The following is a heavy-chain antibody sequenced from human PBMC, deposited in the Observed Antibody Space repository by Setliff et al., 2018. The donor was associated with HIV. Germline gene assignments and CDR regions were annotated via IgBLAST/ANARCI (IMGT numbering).Heavy chain of an antibody. J-gene: IGHJ4*02. CDR1: GGTFSNYA. V-gene: IGHV1-69*13. CDR3: AIDGAGGWLRPMPDY. CDR2: IIPIFGTV. D-gene: IGHD5-12*01. Sequence: SVKVSCKASGGTFSNYAISWVRQAPGHGLEWMGGIIPIFGTVNYAQKFQGRVTITADESTSTAYMELSSLRSEDTAVYYCAIDGAGGWLRPMPDYWGQGTLVTVSS.